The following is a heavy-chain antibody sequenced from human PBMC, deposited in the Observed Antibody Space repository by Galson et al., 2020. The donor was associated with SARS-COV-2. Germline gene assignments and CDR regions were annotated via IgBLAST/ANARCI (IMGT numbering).Heavy chain of an antibody. D-gene: IGHD5-12*01. Sequence: QLGESLKISCAASGFTFSSYGMHWVRQAPGKGLEWVAVIWYDGSNKYYADSVKGRFTISRDNSKNTLYLQMNSLRAEDTAVYYCARDRPPVLLGGYDQDAFDIWCQGTMVTVSS. CDR1: GFTFSSYG. CDR2: IWYDGSNK. CDR3: ARDRPPVLLGGYDQDAFDI. V-gene: IGHV3-33*01. J-gene: IGHJ3*02.